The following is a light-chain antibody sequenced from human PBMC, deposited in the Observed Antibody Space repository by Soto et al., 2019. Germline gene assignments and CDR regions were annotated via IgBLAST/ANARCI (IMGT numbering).Light chain of an antibody. Sequence: DVQMTQSASSLSASVGDRVTITCQASHDMSYYVTWCQQKPGRAPKLLIYDASDLETGVPSRFSGSGSGRDFTLTITSLQPDDIAIYYCQQYYDFPWTFGQGTKVEIK. V-gene: IGKV1-33*01. J-gene: IGKJ1*01. CDR2: DAS. CDR1: HDMSYY. CDR3: QQYYDFPWT.